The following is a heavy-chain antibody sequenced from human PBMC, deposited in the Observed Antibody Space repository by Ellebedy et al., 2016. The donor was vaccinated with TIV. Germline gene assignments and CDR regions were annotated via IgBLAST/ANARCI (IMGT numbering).Heavy chain of an antibody. Sequence: PGGSLRLSCAASGFTFSSDSMNWIRQAPGKGLEWVSYISRTSNTIYYADSVKGRFTVSRDNAKNSLSLQMNSLRAEDTAVYYCSRHTDYALDYWGQGALVTVSS. J-gene: IGHJ4*02. CDR3: SRHTDYALDY. V-gene: IGHV3-48*01. CDR1: GFTFSSDS. D-gene: IGHD4-17*01. CDR2: ISRTSNTI.